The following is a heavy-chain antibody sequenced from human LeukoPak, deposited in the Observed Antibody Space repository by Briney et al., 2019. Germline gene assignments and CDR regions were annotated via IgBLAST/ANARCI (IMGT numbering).Heavy chain of an antibody. J-gene: IGHJ4*02. Sequence: GESLKISGKGSGYRFASFWIGWVRQMPGMGRGGIGIIYPGDSDNRYSPSFQDQVTISVDKSINTAYLQWRSLKAWDTAIDYCGRVRTYSRSLDYWGQGTLVTVSS. CDR2: IYPGDSDN. CDR1: GYRFASFW. V-gene: IGHV5-51*01. D-gene: IGHD6-6*01. CDR3: GRVRTYSRSLDY.